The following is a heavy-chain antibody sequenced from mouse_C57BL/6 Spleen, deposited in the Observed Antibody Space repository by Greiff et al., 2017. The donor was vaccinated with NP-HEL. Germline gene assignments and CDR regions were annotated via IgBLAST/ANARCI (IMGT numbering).Heavy chain of an antibody. CDR1: GYAFTNYL. CDR2: INPGSGGT. D-gene: IGHD1-1*01. Sequence: VQLQQSGAELVRPGTSVKVSCKASGYAFTNYLIEWVKQRPGQGLEWIGVINPGSGGTNYNEKFKGKATLTADKSSSTAYMQLSSLTSEDSAVYFCARFPGSSPFDYRGKGTTLTVSS. J-gene: IGHJ2*01. CDR3: ARFPGSSPFDY. V-gene: IGHV1-54*01.